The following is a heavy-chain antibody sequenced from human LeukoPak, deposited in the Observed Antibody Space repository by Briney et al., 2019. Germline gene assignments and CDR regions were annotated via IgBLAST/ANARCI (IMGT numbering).Heavy chain of an antibody. CDR1: GFTFSTYW. V-gene: IGHV3-7*04. J-gene: IGHJ4*02. D-gene: IGHD1-1*01. CDR3: ARYWNGGNYDY. CDR2: IRHDAGEK. Sequence: GGSLRLSCAASGFTFSTYWMSWVRQAPGKGLEWVANIRHDAGEKYYVDSVKGRFTISRDNAKNSLYLQMNSLRAEDAAVYYCARYWNGGNYDYWGQGTLVTVSS.